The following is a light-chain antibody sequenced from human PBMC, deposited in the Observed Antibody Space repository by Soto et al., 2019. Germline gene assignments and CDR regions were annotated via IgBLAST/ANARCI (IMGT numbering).Light chain of an antibody. Sequence: EIVFTHSPGTLSLSPVERATLSCRASQSVSNNYLAWYQQKPGQAPRLLIYGASNRATGIPDRFSGSGSGTDFTLTISRLEPEDFAVYFCQQYAYWPETFGQGTKVDIK. CDR1: QSVSNNY. CDR2: GAS. V-gene: IGKV3-20*01. CDR3: QQYAYWPET. J-gene: IGKJ1*01.